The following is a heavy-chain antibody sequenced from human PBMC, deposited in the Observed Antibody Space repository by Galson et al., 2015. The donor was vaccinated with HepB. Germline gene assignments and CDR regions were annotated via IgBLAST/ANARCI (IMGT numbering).Heavy chain of an antibody. CDR3: ARGAETDYDTIFDY. V-gene: IGHV4-34*01. D-gene: IGHD3-22*01. CDR2: ITHTGGT. J-gene: IGHJ4*02. Sequence: DTLFLTCAVYGGSFSAYFWSWIRQPPGKGLEWIGEITHTGGTYYKPSLKSRVTISVDTSKNQFSLKLSSLTAADTAVYYCARGAETDYDTIFDYWGQGTLVTVSS. CDR1: GGSFSAYF.